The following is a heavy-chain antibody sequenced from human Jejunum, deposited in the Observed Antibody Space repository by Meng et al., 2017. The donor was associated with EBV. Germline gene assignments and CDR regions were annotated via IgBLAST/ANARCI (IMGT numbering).Heavy chain of an antibody. D-gene: IGHD3-9*01. CDR2: MYHSGSA. Sequence: QLQLQESGAGRVKPSPXLSLTCTVSGGSISSCSNSWHWILQATGKGLEWIGYMYHSGSAYYNPALKSRVTLSVDRSKNQFSLKLTSVTAADTAVYYCARGYVAYPDWGQGTLVTVSS. V-gene: IGHV4-30-2*01. CDR1: GGSISSCSNS. J-gene: IGHJ4*02. CDR3: ARGYVAYPD.